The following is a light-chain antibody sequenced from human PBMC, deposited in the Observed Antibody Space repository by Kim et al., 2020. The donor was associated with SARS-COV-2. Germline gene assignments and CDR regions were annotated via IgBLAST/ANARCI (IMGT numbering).Light chain of an antibody. CDR2: EGS. V-gene: IGLV2-23*01. CDR3: CSNAGGGPML. Sequence: QSALTQPASVSGSPGQSITISCTGTSSDIGSYSLVSWYQQYPGEAPKLMIYEGSKRPSGVSPRFSGSKSGNTASLTISGLQAEDEADYYCCSNAGGGPMLFGGGTQLTVL. CDR1: SSDIGSYSL. J-gene: IGLJ2*01.